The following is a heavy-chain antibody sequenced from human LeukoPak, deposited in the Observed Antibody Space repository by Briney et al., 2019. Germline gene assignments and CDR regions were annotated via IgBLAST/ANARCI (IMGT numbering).Heavy chain of an antibody. D-gene: IGHD6-19*01. Sequence: GGSLRLSCAASGFTVSSSYMSWVRQAPGKGLEWVSVIYSGGSTYYADSVKGRFTISRDNSKNTLYLQMNSLRAEDTAVYYCARDREEEQWPGSFEYWGQGTLVTVSS. V-gene: IGHV3-66*02. CDR3: ARDREEEQWPGSFEY. CDR2: IYSGGST. CDR1: GFTVSSSY. J-gene: IGHJ4*02.